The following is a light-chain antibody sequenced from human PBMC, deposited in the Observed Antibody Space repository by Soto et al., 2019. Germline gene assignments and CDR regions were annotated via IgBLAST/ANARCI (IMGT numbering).Light chain of an antibody. Sequence: NFMLTQPXSVSESPGKXVTIXCTRSSGSIGSNSVQWYQQRPGSAPTTVIYEDDQRPXGVPNRFAGSIDRSSXXXXLTISGXXTEXEADXXCQSYDTHTVVFGGGXXXTVL. CDR3: QSYDTHTVV. J-gene: IGLJ2*01. V-gene: IGLV6-57*04. CDR2: EDD. CDR1: SGSIGSNS.